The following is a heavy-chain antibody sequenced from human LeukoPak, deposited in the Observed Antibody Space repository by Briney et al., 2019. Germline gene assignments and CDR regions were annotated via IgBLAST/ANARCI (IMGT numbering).Heavy chain of an antibody. V-gene: IGHV3-30*18. CDR1: GFTFSSYG. CDR2: ISYDGSNK. J-gene: IGHJ4*02. D-gene: IGHD1-26*01. CDR3: AKAMWESGDYYFDY. Sequence: GRSMRLSCAADGFTFSSYGMHWVRQAPGKGLEWVAVISYDGSNKYYADSVKGRFTISRDNSKNTLYLQMNSLRAEDTAVYYCAKAMWESGDYYFDYWGQGTLVTVSS.